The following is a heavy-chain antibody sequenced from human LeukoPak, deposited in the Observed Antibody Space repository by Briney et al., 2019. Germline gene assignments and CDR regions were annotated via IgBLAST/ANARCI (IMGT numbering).Heavy chain of an antibody. D-gene: IGHD2-15*01. Sequence: GASVKVCCKASGYTFTSYYMHWVRQAPGQGLEWMGIINPSGGSTSYAQKFQGRVTMTRDTSTSTVYMELSSLRSEDTAVYYCARDADTVVVVAATRYYFDYWGQGTLVTVSS. CDR1: GYTFTSYY. J-gene: IGHJ4*02. CDR3: ARDADTVVVVAATRYYFDY. CDR2: INPSGGST. V-gene: IGHV1-46*01.